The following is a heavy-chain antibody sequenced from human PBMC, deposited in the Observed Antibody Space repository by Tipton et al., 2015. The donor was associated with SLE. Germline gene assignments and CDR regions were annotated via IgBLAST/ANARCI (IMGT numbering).Heavy chain of an antibody. CDR1: GGSFRGYY. Sequence: TLSLTCAVYGGSFRGYYWSWIRQPPGKGLEWIGEINHSGSTNYNPSLKSRVTISVDTSKNQFSLKLSSVTAADTAVYYCARDDFWSGYYNRGDYWGQGTLVTVSS. V-gene: IGHV4-34*01. J-gene: IGHJ4*02. CDR3: ARDDFWSGYYNRGDY. CDR2: INHSGST. D-gene: IGHD3-3*01.